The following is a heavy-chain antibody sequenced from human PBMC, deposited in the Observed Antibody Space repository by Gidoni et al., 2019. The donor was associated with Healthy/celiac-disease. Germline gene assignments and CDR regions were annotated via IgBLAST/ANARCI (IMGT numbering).Heavy chain of an antibody. D-gene: IGHD5-12*01. J-gene: IGHJ4*02. Sequence: EVQLVESGGGVVRPGGSRRLSCAASGFNFDDYGMSWVRQAPGKGLEWVSGINRNGGSTGYADSVKGRFTISRDNAKNSLYLQMNSLRAEDTALYYCARDPIVATILDYWGQGTLVTVSS. CDR2: INRNGGST. CDR1: GFNFDDYG. CDR3: ARDPIVATILDY. V-gene: IGHV3-20*04.